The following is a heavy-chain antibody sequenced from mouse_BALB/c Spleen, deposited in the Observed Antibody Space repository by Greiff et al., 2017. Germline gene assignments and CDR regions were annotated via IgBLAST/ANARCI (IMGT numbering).Heavy chain of an antibody. D-gene: IGHD2-4*01. CDR1: GFSLTSYG. CDR2: IWAGGST. Sequence: VKLMESGPGLVAPSQSLSITCTVSGFSLTSYGVHWVRQPPGKGLEWLGVIWAGGSTNYNSALMSRLSISKDNSKSQVFLKMNSLQTDDTAMYYCARDGDDYDIDYAMDYWGQGTSVTVSS. J-gene: IGHJ4*01. CDR3: ARDGDDYDIDYAMDY. V-gene: IGHV2-9*02.